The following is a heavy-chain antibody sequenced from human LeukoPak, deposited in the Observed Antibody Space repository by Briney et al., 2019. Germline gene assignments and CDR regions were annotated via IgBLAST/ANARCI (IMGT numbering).Heavy chain of an antibody. D-gene: IGHD6-19*01. CDR2: ISSSGSTI. Sequence: GGSLRLSCAASGFTFSDYYMSWLRPAPGKGLEWVSYISSSGSTIYYADSVKGRFTISRDNAKNSLYLQMNSLRAEDTAVYYCARDLGYSSGVAFDYWGQGTLVTVSS. J-gene: IGHJ4*02. V-gene: IGHV3-11*01. CDR3: ARDLGYSSGVAFDY. CDR1: GFTFSDYY.